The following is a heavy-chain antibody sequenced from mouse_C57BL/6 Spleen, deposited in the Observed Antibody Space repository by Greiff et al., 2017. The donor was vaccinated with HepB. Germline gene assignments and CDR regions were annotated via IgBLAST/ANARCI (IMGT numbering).Heavy chain of an antibody. Sequence: QVQLKQPGAELVKPGASVKLSCKASGYTFTSYWMHWVKQRPGQGLEWIGMIHPNSGSTNYNEKFKSKATLTVDKSSSTAYMQLSSLTSEDSAVYYCARGYSNYDYAMDYWGQGTSVTVSS. CDR1: GYTFTSYW. D-gene: IGHD2-5*01. V-gene: IGHV1-64*01. CDR2: IHPNSGST. J-gene: IGHJ4*01. CDR3: ARGYSNYDYAMDY.